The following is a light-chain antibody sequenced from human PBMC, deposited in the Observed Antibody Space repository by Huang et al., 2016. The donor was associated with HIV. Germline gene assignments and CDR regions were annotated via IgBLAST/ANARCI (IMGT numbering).Light chain of an antibody. Sequence: DIQMTQSPSSLSASVGDRVTITCRASQGIRNFVAWYQQKPGKPPKLLIYGASTLESWGPSRFSGGGSETEFTRTIRSLQTEDVATYYCQKYSNDPRAFGQGTRVDIK. V-gene: IGKV1-27*01. CDR2: GAS. CDR1: QGIRNF. CDR3: QKYSNDPRA. J-gene: IGKJ1*01.